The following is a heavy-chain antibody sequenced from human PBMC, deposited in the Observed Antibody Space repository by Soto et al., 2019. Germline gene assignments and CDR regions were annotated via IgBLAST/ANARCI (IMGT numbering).Heavy chain of an antibody. V-gene: IGHV1-18*01. D-gene: IGHD5-12*01. CDR1: GYTFTSYG. CDR3: ARDWSGYSGYDSPYYYYYGMDV. CDR2: ISAYNGNT. Sequence: ASVKVSCKASGYTFTSYGISWVRQAPGQGLEWMGWISAYNGNTNYAQKLQGRVTMTTDTSTSTAYMELRSLRSDDTAVYYCARDWSGYSGYDSPYYYYYGMDVWGQGTTVTVSS. J-gene: IGHJ6*02.